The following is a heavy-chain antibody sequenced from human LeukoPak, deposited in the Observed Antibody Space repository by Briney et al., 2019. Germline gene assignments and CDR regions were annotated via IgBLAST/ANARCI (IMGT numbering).Heavy chain of an antibody. D-gene: IGHD3-10*01. CDR2: IYHSGST. V-gene: IGHV4-4*02. Sequence: PSGTLSLTCAVSGGSISSSNWWSWVRQPPGKGLEWIGEIYHSGSTNYNPSLKSRVTISVDKSKNQFSLKLSSVTAADTAVYYCARGAIESYGSGSYYGLDWFDPWGQGTLVTVSS. J-gene: IGHJ5*02. CDR1: GGSISSSNW. CDR3: ARGAIESYGSGSYYGLDWFDP.